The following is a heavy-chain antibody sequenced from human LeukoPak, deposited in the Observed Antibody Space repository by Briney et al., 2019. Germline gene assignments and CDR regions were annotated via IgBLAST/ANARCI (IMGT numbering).Heavy chain of an antibody. Sequence: SETLSLTCTVSGGSINSHSYYWGWIRQPPGKGLEWIGSVYYDGTSYSNPSLKTRVGVFVDTSRDQFSLDLDFVTAADTALYYCVRHMSTNTGYFDSCGQGTLVSVSS. J-gene: IGHJ4*02. V-gene: IGHV4-39*01. D-gene: IGHD5-24*01. CDR1: GGSINSHSYY. CDR3: VRHMSTNTGYFDS. CDR2: VYYDGTS.